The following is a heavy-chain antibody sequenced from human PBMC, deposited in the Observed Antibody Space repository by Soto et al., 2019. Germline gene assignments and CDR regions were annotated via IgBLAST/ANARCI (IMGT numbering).Heavy chain of an antibody. V-gene: IGHV3-30*18. D-gene: IGHD1-7*01. CDR2: ISYDGSKK. J-gene: IGHJ4*02. CDR3: ANDGVSWGISGTTFH. Sequence: QVQLVESGGGVVQPGRSLRVSCAASGFTFNIYAIHWVRQAPGKGLEWVAVISYDGSKKYYADSVEGRFTVSRDNSKNTLYLQMNSLRADDTAVYYCANDGVSWGISGTTFHWGQGTLVTVSS. CDR1: GFTFNIYA.